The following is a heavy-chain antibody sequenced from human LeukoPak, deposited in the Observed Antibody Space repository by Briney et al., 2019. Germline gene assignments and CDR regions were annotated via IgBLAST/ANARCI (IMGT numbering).Heavy chain of an antibody. J-gene: IGHJ4*02. V-gene: IGHV4-4*07. CDR1: GGSINSYY. CDR3: ARVGDYALKD. Sequence: SETLSLTCTVSGGSINSYYWSWIRQPAGKGLEFIGLFYNSGSTNCNPSLKSRVTMSVDTSKNQFSLKLSSVTAADTAVYYCARVGDYALKDWGQGTLVTVSS. CDR2: FYNSGST. D-gene: IGHD3-16*01.